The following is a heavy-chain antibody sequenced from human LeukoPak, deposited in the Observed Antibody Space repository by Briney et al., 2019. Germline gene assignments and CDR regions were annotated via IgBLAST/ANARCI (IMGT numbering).Heavy chain of an antibody. CDR1: GGSISSGGYS. CDR2: IYHSGST. CDR3: AREGLGVDV. Sequence: PSETLPLTCAVSGGSISSGGYSWSWIRQPPGKGLEWIGSIYHSGSTYYNPSLKSRVTISVDTSKNQFSLKLSSVTAADTAVYYCAREGLGVDVWGKGTTVTVSS. V-gene: IGHV4-39*07. D-gene: IGHD6-19*01. J-gene: IGHJ6*04.